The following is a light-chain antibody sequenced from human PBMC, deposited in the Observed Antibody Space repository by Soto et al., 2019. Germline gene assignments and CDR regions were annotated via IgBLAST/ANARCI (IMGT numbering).Light chain of an antibody. Sequence: QSALTQPASVSGSPGQSITISCTGTSSDVGGYNYVSWYQQHPGKAPKLMIYAVTDRPSGVSSRFSGSKSGNTASLTISGLQAEDEADYYCSSFAGTNSVVFGTGTKLTVL. CDR1: SSDVGGYNY. CDR2: AVT. V-gene: IGLV2-14*01. J-gene: IGLJ1*01. CDR3: SSFAGTNSVV.